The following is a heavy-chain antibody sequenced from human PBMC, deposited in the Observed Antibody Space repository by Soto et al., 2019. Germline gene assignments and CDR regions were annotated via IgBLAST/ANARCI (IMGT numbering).Heavy chain of an antibody. V-gene: IGHV3-73*01. CDR1: GFTFSGSA. CDR3: TRHVSAGFWSGYFSDAFDI. J-gene: IGHJ3*02. D-gene: IGHD3-3*01. CDR2: IRSKANSYAT. Sequence: EVQLVESGGGLVQPGGSLKLSCAASGFTFSGSAMHWVRQASGKGLEWVGRIRSKANSYATAYAASGKGRFTISRDDSKNTAYLQTNSLKPEDTAVYYCTRHVSAGFWSGYFSDAFDIWGQGTMVTVSS.